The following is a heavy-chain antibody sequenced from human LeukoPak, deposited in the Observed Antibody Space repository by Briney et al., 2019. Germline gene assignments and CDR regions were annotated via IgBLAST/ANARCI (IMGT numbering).Heavy chain of an antibody. J-gene: IGHJ4*02. CDR2: VYHSGST. CDR3: ARDSGDGYNYRGPDY. D-gene: IGHD5-24*01. CDR1: GGSISSSYW. Sequence: SETLSLTCAVSGGSISSSYWWSWVRQPPGKGLEWIGEVYHSGSTNYNPSLKSRVTISVDKSKNQFSLKLSSVTAADTAVYYCARDSGDGYNYRGPDYWGQGTLVTVSS. V-gene: IGHV4-4*02.